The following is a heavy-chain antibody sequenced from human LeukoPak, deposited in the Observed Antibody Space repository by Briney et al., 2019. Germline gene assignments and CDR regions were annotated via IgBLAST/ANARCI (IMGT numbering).Heavy chain of an antibody. CDR3: APRAEPTSSSFDY. V-gene: IGHV1-2*02. J-gene: IGHJ4*02. Sequence: ASVKVSCKASGYTLTGYYMHWVRQAPGQGLEWMGWINPNSGGTNYAQKFQGRVTMTRDTSINTAYMELSRLRSDDTAVYYCAPRAEPTSSSFDYWGQGTLVTVSS. D-gene: IGHD6-19*01. CDR1: GYTLTGYY. CDR2: INPNSGGT.